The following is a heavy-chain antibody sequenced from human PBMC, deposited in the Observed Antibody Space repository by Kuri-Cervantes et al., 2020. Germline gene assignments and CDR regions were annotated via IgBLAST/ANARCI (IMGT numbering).Heavy chain of an antibody. V-gene: IGHV5-51*01. D-gene: IGHD6-19*01. Sequence: GGSLRLSCKGSGYSFTSYWIGWVRQMPGKGLEWMGIIYPGDSDTRYSPSFQGQVTISADKSISTAYLQWSSLKASDTAMYYCARRLLAVAGRYFDCWGQGTLVTVSS. CDR3: ARRLLAVAGRYFDC. CDR1: GYSFTSYW. CDR2: IYPGDSDT. J-gene: IGHJ4*02.